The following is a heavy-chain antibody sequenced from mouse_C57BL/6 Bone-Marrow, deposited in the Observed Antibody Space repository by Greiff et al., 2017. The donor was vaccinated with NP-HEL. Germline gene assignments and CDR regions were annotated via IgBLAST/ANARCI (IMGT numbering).Heavy chain of an antibody. D-gene: IGHD2-2*01. CDR1: GFTFSDYY. J-gene: IGHJ4*01. Sequence: EVKLMESGGGLVQPGGSLKLSCAASGFTFSDYYMYWVRQTPEKRLEWVAYISNGGGSTYYPDTVKGRFTISRDNAKNTLYLQMSRLKSEDTAMYYCARRWLPHYYAMDYWGQGTSVTVSS. V-gene: IGHV5-12*01. CDR2: ISNGGGST. CDR3: ARRWLPHYYAMDY.